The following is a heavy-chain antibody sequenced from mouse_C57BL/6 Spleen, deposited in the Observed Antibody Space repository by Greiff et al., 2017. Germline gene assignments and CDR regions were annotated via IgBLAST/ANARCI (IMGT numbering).Heavy chain of an antibody. D-gene: IGHD2-5*01. V-gene: IGHV5-2*01. J-gene: IGHJ3*01. CDR2: INSDGGST. Sequence: EVKLMESGGGLVQPGESLKLSCESNEYEFPSHDMSWVRKTPEKRLELVAAINSDGGSTYYPDTMESRFIITRDNTKKTLYLQMSSLRSEDTALYYCARAYYSNPWFAYWGQGTLVTVSA. CDR1: EYEFPSHD. CDR3: ARAYYSNPWFAY.